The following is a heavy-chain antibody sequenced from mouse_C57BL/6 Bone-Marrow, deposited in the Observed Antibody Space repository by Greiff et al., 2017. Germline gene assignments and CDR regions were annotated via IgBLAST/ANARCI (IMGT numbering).Heavy chain of an antibody. V-gene: IGHV1-80*01. J-gene: IGHJ1*03. CDR2: IYPGDGDT. CDR1: GYAFSSYW. Sequence: VKLVESGAELVKPGASVKISCKASGYAFSSYWMNWVKQRPGKGLAWIGQIYPGDGDTNYNGKFKGKATLTADKSSSTAYMQLSILTSEDSAVYFCARKNYGSSHWYFDVWGTGTTVTVSS. D-gene: IGHD1-1*01. CDR3: ARKNYGSSHWYFDV.